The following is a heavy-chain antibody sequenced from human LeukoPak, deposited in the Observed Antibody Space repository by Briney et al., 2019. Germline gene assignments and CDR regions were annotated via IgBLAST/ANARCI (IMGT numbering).Heavy chain of an antibody. Sequence: ASVKVSCKASGGSSSSYDINWVRQAPGQGLEWMGRIIPIVDITNYAQKFQGRVTITADKSTTTVYMELSSLRSEDTAVYYCARVGTLWNTDFDYWGQGTLVTVSS. D-gene: IGHD1/OR15-1a*01. V-gene: IGHV1-69*04. CDR3: ARVGTLWNTDFDY. CDR2: IIPIVDIT. J-gene: IGHJ4*02. CDR1: GGSSSSYD.